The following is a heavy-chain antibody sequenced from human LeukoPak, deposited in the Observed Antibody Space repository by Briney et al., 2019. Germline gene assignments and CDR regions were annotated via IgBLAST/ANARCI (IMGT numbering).Heavy chain of an antibody. CDR1: GFTFSTSV. CDR3: ARGPSGGLFDY. D-gene: IGHD2-15*01. CDR2: IWHSGVNK. V-gene: IGHV3-33*08. Sequence: PGGSLRLSCGASGFTFSTSVMHWVRQAPGKGLEWVAVIWHSGVNKLYGESVKGRFTISRDNAKNSLYLQMNSLRAEDTAVYYCARGPSGGLFDYWGQGTLVTVSS. J-gene: IGHJ4*02.